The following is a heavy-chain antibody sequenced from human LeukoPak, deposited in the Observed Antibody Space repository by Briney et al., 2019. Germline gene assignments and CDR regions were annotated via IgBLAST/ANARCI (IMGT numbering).Heavy chain of an antibody. Sequence: GALVKVSCKASGYTFTGYYMHWVRQAPGPGLEGMGWMNPNSGNTGYAQKFQGRVTITRNTSISTAYMGLSSLRSEDTAVYYCARGRTRITIFGVVTLYYFDYWGQGTLVTVSS. V-gene: IGHV1-8*03. J-gene: IGHJ4*02. D-gene: IGHD3-3*01. CDR1: GYTFTGYY. CDR3: ARGRTRITIFGVVTLYYFDY. CDR2: MNPNSGNT.